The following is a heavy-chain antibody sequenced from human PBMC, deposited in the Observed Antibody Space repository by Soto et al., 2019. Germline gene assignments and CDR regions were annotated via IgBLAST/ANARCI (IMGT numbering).Heavy chain of an antibody. J-gene: IGHJ6*03. CDR2: INHSGST. D-gene: IGHD2-2*01. CDR3: ARVGCSSTSCDYYYYMDV. V-gene: IGHV4-34*01. CDR1: GGSFSGYY. Sequence: SETLSLTCAVYGGSFSGYYWSWIRQPPGKGLEWIGEINHSGSTNYNPSLKSRVTISVDTSKNQFSLKLSSVTAADTAVYYCARVGCSSTSCDYYYYMDVWGKGTTVTVSS.